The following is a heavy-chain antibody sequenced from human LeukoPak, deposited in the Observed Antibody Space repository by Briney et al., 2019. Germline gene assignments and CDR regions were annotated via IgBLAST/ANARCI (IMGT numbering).Heavy chain of an antibody. CDR1: GSSISSHY. D-gene: IGHD6-13*01. Sequence: PSETLSLTCTVSGSSISSHYWSWIRQPPGKGLEWIGFIYYSGSTNYNPSLKSRVTISVEASKRQFSLKLSSVTAADTAVYYCARDQRHDSSSWYVEAFEIWGQGTMVTVSS. CDR2: IYYSGST. J-gene: IGHJ3*02. V-gene: IGHV4-59*11. CDR3: ARDQRHDSSSWYVEAFEI.